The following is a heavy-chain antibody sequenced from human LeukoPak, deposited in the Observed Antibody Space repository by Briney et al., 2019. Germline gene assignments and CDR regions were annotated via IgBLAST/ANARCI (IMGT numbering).Heavy chain of an antibody. CDR3: ARGRGSYYYYSDY. Sequence: SETLSLTCTVSGYSISNGYYWGWIRQPPGKGLEWIGSVYHSGSTYYNPSLKSRVTISVDTSKNQFSLKLTSVTAADTAVYYCARGRGSYYYYSDYWGQGTLVTVSS. V-gene: IGHV4-38-2*02. D-gene: IGHD1-26*01. CDR2: VYHSGST. J-gene: IGHJ4*02. CDR1: GYSISNGYY.